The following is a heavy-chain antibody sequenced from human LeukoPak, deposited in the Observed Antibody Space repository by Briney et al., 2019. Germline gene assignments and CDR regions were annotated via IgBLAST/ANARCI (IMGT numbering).Heavy chain of an antibody. CDR1: GGSISSYY. D-gene: IGHD3-3*01. J-gene: IGHJ4*02. CDR3: ASVSVRITIFGVATTYFDY. Sequence: SETLSLTCTVSGGSISSYYWSWIRQPPGKGLEWIGYIYYSGSTNYNPSLKSRVTISVGTSKNQFSLKLSSMTAADTAVYYCASVSVRITIFGVATTYFDYWGQGTLVTVSS. CDR2: IYYSGST. V-gene: IGHV4-59*01.